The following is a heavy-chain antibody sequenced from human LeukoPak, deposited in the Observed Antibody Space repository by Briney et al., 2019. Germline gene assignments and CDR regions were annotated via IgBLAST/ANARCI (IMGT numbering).Heavy chain of an antibody. CDR1: GFTFTNYW. J-gene: IGHJ4*02. D-gene: IGHD3-10*01. CDR2: INQDGSEE. CDR3: ARDLNELWFGELIAPYDY. Sequence: SGGSLRLSCAASGFTFTNYWMKWVRQAPGGGPEWLANINQDGSEEYYADSVRGRFTISRDNAKNSLYLQMNSLRAEDTAVYYCARDLNELWFGELIAPYDYWGQGTLVTVSS. V-gene: IGHV3-7*01.